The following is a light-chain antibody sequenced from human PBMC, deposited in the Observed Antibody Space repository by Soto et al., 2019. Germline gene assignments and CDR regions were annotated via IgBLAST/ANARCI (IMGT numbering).Light chain of an antibody. CDR1: NTDVGGYNY. V-gene: IGLV2-8*01. Sequence: QSALTQPPSASGSPGQSVTISCTGSNTDVGGYNYVSWYQQYPGKAPKVMIYEVTKRPSGVPARFSGSRSGNTASLTVSGLQAEDEADYYCSSYVGNNVGVFGGGTKLTVL. CDR3: SSYVGNNVGV. CDR2: EVT. J-gene: IGLJ3*02.